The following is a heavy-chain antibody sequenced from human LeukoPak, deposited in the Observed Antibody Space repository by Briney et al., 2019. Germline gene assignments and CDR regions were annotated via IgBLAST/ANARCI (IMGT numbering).Heavy chain of an antibody. CDR1: GGSISSGSYS. CDR3: ANADRFCSGSCHVPDAFDF. V-gene: IGHV4-30-2*01. D-gene: IGHD2-15*01. CDR2: IYPRGST. J-gene: IGHJ3*01. Sequence: SETLSLTCAVSGGSISSGSYSWSWIRQPPGKGLEWIGYIYPRGSTYYNPSLKSRVTMSLDRSANQFSLNLSSVTAADTAVYYCANADRFCSGSCHVPDAFDFWGQGTMVTVSS.